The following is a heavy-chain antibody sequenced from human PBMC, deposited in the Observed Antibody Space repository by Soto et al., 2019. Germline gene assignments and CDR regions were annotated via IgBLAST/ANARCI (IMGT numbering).Heavy chain of an antibody. J-gene: IGHJ4*02. D-gene: IGHD1-1*01. CDR3: ASGHDAYKVRY. CDR2: IYYTGNT. CDR1: GGSISSGGTGSY. Sequence: QVQLQESGPGLVKPSQTLSLTCTVSGGSISSGGTGSYWTWIRQLPGKGLEWIGYIYYTGNTYHNPSLKSRPNISIDTSENQFSLKLTSVTAADTAVYFCASGHDAYKVRYWGQGTLVTVSS. V-gene: IGHV4-31*03.